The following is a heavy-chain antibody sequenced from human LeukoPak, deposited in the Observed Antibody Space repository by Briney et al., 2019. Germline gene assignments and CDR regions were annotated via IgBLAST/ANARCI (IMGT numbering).Heavy chain of an antibody. J-gene: IGHJ4*02. Sequence: GASVKVSCKVSGHTLTDLSTHWVRQAPGQGLEWMGGLDPEDGQIIYAQQFQGRVTMTEDTSTDTAYMELSSLRSADTAVYYCATGGVWDLLGYWGQGTLVTVSS. CDR2: LDPEDGQI. CDR1: GHTLTDLS. D-gene: IGHD1-26*01. V-gene: IGHV1-24*01. CDR3: ATGGVWDLLGY.